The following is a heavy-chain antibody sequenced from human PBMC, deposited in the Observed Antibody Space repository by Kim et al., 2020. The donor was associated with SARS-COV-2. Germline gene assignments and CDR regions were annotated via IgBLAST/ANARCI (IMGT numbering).Heavy chain of an antibody. D-gene: IGHD3-22*01. CDR2: ISYDGSNK. Sequence: GWSLRLSCAASGFTFSSYGIHWVRQAPGKGLELVAVISYDGSNKYYADSVKGRFTISRDNSKNTLYLQMNSLRAEDTAVYYCAKLSMIVAPGGAFDIWGQGTMVTVSS. J-gene: IGHJ3*02. V-gene: IGHV3-30*18. CDR1: GFTFSSYG. CDR3: AKLSMIVAPGGAFDI.